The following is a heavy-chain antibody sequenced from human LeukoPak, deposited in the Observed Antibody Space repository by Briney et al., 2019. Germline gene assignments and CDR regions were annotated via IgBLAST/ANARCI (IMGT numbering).Heavy chain of an antibody. J-gene: IGHJ4*02. CDR1: GFTFSSYS. CDR3: TRHCSDSSSERDY. V-gene: IGHV3-21*04. CDR2: ISTSSSYI. D-gene: IGHD6-25*01. Sequence: GGSLRLSCAASGFTFSSYSMNWVRQAPGKGLEWVSSISTSSSYIYYADSVKGRFTISRDNAKNSLYLQMNSLKTEDTAVYYCTRHCSDSSSERDYWGQGTLVTVSS.